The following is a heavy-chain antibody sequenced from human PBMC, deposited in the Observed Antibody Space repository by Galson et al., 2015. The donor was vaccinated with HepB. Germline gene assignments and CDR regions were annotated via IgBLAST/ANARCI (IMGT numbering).Heavy chain of an antibody. J-gene: IGHJ6*03. V-gene: IGHV1-18*01. CDR3: ARDFYGDSVRGVYYHYYMDV. CDR2: ISTYNGNT. CDR1: GYTFTNYG. Sequence: SVKVSCKASGYTFTNYGISWVRRAPGQGLEWMGWISTYNGNTNYAQNLQGRVTMTTDTSTSTAYMELRSLRSDDTAVYYCARDFYGDSVRGVYYHYYMDVWGKGTTVTVSS. D-gene: IGHD4-17*01.